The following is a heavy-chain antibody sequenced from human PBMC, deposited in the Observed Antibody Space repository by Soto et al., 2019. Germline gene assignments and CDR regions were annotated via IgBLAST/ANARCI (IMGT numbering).Heavy chain of an antibody. Sequence: SLRLSCAASGFTFSSYAMHWVRQAPGKGLEWVGVASYDGSNQYYADSVKGRFTISRDKSKNTLYPQMNSLRPEDTAVYYCARDHRAGRFYYYYGMDVWGPGTTVTVSS. CDR2: ASYDGSNQ. J-gene: IGHJ6*02. V-gene: IGHV3-30*04. CDR1: GFTFSSYA. D-gene: IGHD6-19*01. CDR3: ARDHRAGRFYYYYGMDV.